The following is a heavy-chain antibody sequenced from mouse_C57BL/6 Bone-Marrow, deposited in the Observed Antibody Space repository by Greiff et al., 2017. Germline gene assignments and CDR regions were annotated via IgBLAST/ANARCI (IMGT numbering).Heavy chain of an antibody. V-gene: IGHV5-17*01. CDR2: ISSGSSTI. CDR3: ARWRWYFDV. CDR1: GFTFSDYG. Sequence: EVKVVESGGGLVKPGGSLKLSCAASGFTFSDYGMHWVRQAPEKGLEWVAYISSGSSTIYYADTVKGRFTISRDNAKNTLFLQMTSLRSEDTAMYYCARWRWYFDVWGTGTTVTVSS. J-gene: IGHJ1*03.